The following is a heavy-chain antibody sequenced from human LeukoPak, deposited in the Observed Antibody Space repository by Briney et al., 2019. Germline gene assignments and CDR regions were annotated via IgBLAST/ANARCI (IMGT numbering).Heavy chain of an antibody. CDR1: GGSISSYY. J-gene: IGHJ4*02. CDR3: AGGYSSGWDHFDY. Sequence: PSETLSLTCTVSGGSISSYYWSWIRQPPGKGLEWIGYIYYSGSTNYNPSLKSRVTMSVDTSKNQFSLKLSSVTAADTAVYYCAGGYSSGWDHFDYWGQGTLVTVSS. D-gene: IGHD6-19*01. V-gene: IGHV4-59*08. CDR2: IYYSGST.